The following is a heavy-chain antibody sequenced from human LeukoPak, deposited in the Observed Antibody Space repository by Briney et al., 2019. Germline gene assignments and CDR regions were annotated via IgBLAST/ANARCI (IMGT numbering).Heavy chain of an antibody. J-gene: IGHJ3*02. Sequence: GGSLTLSCAASGYTFSSYGMSWVRQAPAEGLEGVSAISYRGGSTYYADSVKGRVTISRDNSKNTLYLQMNSLRAEDTGVYYCAKDYYGSGIVAFDIWGQGTMVSVSS. D-gene: IGHD3-10*01. V-gene: IGHV3-23*01. CDR2: ISYRGGST. CDR3: AKDYYGSGIVAFDI. CDR1: GYTFSSYG.